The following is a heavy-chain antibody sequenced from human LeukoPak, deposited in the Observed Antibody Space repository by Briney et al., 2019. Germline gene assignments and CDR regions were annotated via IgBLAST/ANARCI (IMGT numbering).Heavy chain of an antibody. D-gene: IGHD2-21*02. CDR3: ARDGEVVTATLFDY. CDR1: GFTFDDYG. V-gene: IGHV3-20*04. Sequence: GGSLRLSCAASGFTFDDYGMSWVRQAPGKGLEWVSGINWNGGSTGYTDSVKGRFTISRDNAKNSLYLQMNSLRAEDTAVYYCARDGEVVTATLFDYWGQGTLVTVSS. J-gene: IGHJ4*02. CDR2: INWNGGST.